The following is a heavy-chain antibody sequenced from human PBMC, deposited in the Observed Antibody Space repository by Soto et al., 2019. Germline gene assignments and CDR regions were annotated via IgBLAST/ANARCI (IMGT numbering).Heavy chain of an antibody. CDR3: ASSRYCISTSCHPSSFGYYYYGMDV. Sequence: ASVKVCCKASGYTFTNFGISWVRQAPGQGLEWMGWISAYNGNTNYAQKFQGRVTMTTDTSTSTAYMELSSLRSEDTAVYYCASSRYCISTSCHPSSFGYYYYGMDVWGLGTLATVSS. V-gene: IGHV1-18*01. CDR2: ISAYNGNT. D-gene: IGHD2-2*01. J-gene: IGHJ6*01. CDR1: GYTFTNFG.